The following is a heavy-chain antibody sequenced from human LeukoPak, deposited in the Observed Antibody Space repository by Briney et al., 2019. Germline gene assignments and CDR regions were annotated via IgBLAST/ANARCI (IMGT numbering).Heavy chain of an antibody. V-gene: IGHV7-4-1*02. CDR2: INTNTGNP. J-gene: IGHJ3*02. Sequence: ASVKVSCKASGYTFTSYAMNWVRQASGQGLEWMGWINTNTGNPTYAQGFTGRFVFSLDTSVSTAYLQISSLKAEDTAVYYCARDGQWLPHDAFDIWGQGTMVTVSS. CDR1: GYTFTSYA. D-gene: IGHD6-19*01. CDR3: ARDGQWLPHDAFDI.